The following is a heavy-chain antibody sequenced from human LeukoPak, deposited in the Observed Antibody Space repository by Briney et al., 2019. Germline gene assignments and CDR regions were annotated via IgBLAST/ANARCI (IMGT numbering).Heavy chain of an antibody. D-gene: IGHD3-3*01. CDR2: IIPIFGAS. CDR1: GGTFNNYA. J-gene: IGHJ4*02. Sequence: SVKVSCKASGGTFNNYAFNWVRQAPGQGLEWMGGIIPIFGASDLAQKFQGRVTITADESRSTAYMELSSLTSDDTAVYYCARDLLPMTKAGVVNDWGQGSLVIVSA. CDR3: ARDLLPMTKAGVVND. V-gene: IGHV1-69*01.